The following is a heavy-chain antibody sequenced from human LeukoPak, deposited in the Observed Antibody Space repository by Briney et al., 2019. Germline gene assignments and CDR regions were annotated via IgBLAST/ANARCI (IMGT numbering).Heavy chain of an antibody. Sequence: ASVKVSCKVSGHTLTELAMHWVRQAPAKGLEWVGGFDPENVDIAYAQILQGRVDMPEDTSTDTAYMQLSSLRSDDMAVYYCATNGLRGDNLQPDETFDVWGQGTMITVSS. CDR1: GHTLTELA. V-gene: IGHV1-24*01. D-gene: IGHD1-1*01. CDR2: FDPENVDI. J-gene: IGHJ3*01. CDR3: ATNGLRGDNLQPDETFDV.